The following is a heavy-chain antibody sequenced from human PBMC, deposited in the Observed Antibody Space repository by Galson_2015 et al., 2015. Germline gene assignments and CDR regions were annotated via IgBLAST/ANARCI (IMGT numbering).Heavy chain of an antibody. J-gene: IGHJ5*02. CDR2: IYYSGST. CDR3: ARGVGTVTALPRWFDP. CDR1: GGSISTDSYY. D-gene: IGHD2-21*02. V-gene: IGHV4-31*03. Sequence: TLSLTCTVSGGSISTDSYYWTWIRQHPGKGLEWIGYIYYSGSTYYNSSLKNRITISVDTSKNQFSLRLSSVTAADTAIYYCARGVGTVTALPRWFDPWGQGTLVTVSS.